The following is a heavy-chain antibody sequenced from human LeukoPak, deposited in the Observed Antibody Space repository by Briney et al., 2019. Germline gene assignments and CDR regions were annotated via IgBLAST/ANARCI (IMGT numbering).Heavy chain of an antibody. J-gene: IGHJ4*02. CDR3: SRNAPAEYDILTGPSPFDY. Sequence: SETLSLTCTVSGYSISSGYYWGWIRQPPGKGLEWSGSIYHSGSTYYNPSLKSRVTISVDTSKNQFSLKLSSVTAADTAVYYCSRNAPAEYDILTGPSPFDYWGQGTLVTVSS. D-gene: IGHD3-9*01. CDR2: IYHSGST. V-gene: IGHV4-38-2*02. CDR1: GYSISSGYY.